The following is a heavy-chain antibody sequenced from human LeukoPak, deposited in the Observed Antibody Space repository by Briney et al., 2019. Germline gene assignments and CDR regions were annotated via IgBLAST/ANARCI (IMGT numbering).Heavy chain of an antibody. V-gene: IGHV1-46*01. CDR3: ARIRSDEFWGSYRYTGDPYYFDY. J-gene: IGHJ4*02. Sequence: ASVKVTCKASGYTFTSHFMHWVRQAPGQGLEWMGIINPRGGSTSYTQKFQGRVTMTRDTSTSTVYMELSSLRSEDTAVYYCARIRSDEFWGSYRYTGDPYYFDYWGQGTLVTVSS. CDR2: INPRGGST. D-gene: IGHD3-16*02. CDR1: GYTFTSHF.